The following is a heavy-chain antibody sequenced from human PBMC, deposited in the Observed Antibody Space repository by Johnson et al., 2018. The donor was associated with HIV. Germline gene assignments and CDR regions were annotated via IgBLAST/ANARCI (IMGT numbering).Heavy chain of an antibody. CDR3: ARDFVAFGECTAFDI. J-gene: IGHJ3*02. V-gene: IGHV3-20*04. D-gene: IGHD3-10*01. CDR2: INWNGGRT. Sequence: VQLVESGGRVVRPGGSLRLSCAASGFMFEDYGMSWVRQVPGKGLEWVSGINWNGGRTGYADSAKGRFTISRDNAKNSLYLQMNRLRVEDTALYYCARDFVAFGECTAFDIWGQGTRVTVSS. CDR1: GFMFEDYG.